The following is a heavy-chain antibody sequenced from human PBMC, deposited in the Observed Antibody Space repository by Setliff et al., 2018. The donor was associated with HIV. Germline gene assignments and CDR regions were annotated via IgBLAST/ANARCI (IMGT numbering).Heavy chain of an antibody. D-gene: IGHD6-19*01. V-gene: IGHV1-2*02. CDR2: INPNSGGT. Sequence: ASVKVSCKASGYTFTGYYMHWVRQAPGQGLEWMRWINPNSGGTNYAQKFQGRVTMTRDTSISTAYMELSRLRSDDTAVYYCARGAWYSSGWYSSRYMDVWGKGTTVTVSS. CDR3: ARGAWYSSGWYSSRYMDV. J-gene: IGHJ6*03. CDR1: GYTFTGYY.